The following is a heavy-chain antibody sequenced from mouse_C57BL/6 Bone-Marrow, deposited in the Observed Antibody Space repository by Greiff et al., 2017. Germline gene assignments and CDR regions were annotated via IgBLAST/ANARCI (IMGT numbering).Heavy chain of an antibody. V-gene: IGHV5-4*01. CDR2: ISDGGSYT. J-gene: IGHJ4*01. D-gene: IGHD2-3*01. CDR3: ARDRWLLRHYYAMDY. Sequence: EVQRVESGGGLVKPGGSLKLSCAASGFTFSSYAMSWVRQTPEKRLEWVATISDGGSYTYYPDNVKGRFTISGDNAKNNLYLQMSHLKSEDTAMYYCARDRWLLRHYYAMDYWGQGTSVTVSS. CDR1: GFTFSSYA.